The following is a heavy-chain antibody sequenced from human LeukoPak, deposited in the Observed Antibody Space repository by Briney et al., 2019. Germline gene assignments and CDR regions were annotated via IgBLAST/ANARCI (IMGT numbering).Heavy chain of an antibody. Sequence: AAVQVSCKASGGTFISYAISWVRQAPGQGLEWMGGIIPIFGTANYAQKFQGRVTITADESTSTAYMELSSLRSEDTAVYYCAREVVTRGVYYYYGMDVWGQGTTVTVSS. CDR1: GGTFISYA. J-gene: IGHJ6*02. V-gene: IGHV1-69*13. CDR3: AREVVTRGVYYYYGMDV. CDR2: IIPIFGTA. D-gene: IGHD3-3*01.